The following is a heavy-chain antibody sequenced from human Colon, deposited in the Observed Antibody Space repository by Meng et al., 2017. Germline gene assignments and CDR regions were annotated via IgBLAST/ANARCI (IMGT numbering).Heavy chain of an antibody. D-gene: IGHD5-18*01. V-gene: IGHV6-1*01. CDR3: ARDHGYSYGLPLDY. J-gene: IGHJ4*02. Sequence: QVQLQQSGPVLVKPSQTLSLTCVIAGDSVSSNTAAWNWIRQSPSRGLEWLGRTYYRSKWYNEYAVSVKSRMTFNADTSKNQVSLQVNSVTPEDTAVYYCARDHGYSYGLPLDYWGQGILVIVSS. CDR2: TYYRSKWYN. CDR1: GDSVSSNTAA.